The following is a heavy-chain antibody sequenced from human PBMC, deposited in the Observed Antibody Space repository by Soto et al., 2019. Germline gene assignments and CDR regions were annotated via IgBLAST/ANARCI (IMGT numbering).Heavy chain of an antibody. V-gene: IGHV1-3*01. D-gene: IGHD3-22*01. Sequence: ASVKVSCKASGYTFTSYAMHWVRQAPGQRLEWMGWINAGNGNTKYSQKFQGRVTITRDTSASTAYTELSSLRSEDTAVYYCARSYDSSGYYFAFDIWGQGTMVTVSS. CDR2: INAGNGNT. CDR3: ARSYDSSGYYFAFDI. J-gene: IGHJ3*02. CDR1: GYTFTSYA.